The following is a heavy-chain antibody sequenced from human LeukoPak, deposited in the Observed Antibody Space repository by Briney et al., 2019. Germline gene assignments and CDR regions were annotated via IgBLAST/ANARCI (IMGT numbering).Heavy chain of an antibody. CDR3: ARALTRGYCSSTSCQGGFDY. J-gene: IGHJ4*02. Sequence: SVKVSCKASGGTFSSYAISWVRQAPGQGLEWMGRIIPILGIANYAQKFQGRVTITADKSTSTAYMELSSLRSEDTAVYYCARALTRGYCSSTSCQGGFDYWGQGTLVTVSS. D-gene: IGHD2-2*01. CDR2: IIPILGIA. CDR1: GGTFSSYA. V-gene: IGHV1-69*04.